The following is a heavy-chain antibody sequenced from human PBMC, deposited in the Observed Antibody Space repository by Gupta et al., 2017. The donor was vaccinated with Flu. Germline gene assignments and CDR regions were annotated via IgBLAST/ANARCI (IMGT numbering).Heavy chain of an antibody. CDR1: GFTFDDYA. CDR3: AKAGPWRDANMGLDY. Sequence: EVQLVESGGGLVQPGRSLRLSCAASGFTFDDYAMHWVRQAPGKGLEWVSGISWNSGSIGYADSVKGRFTISRDNAKNSLYLQMNSLRAEDTALYYCAKAGPWRDANMGLDYWGQGTLVTVSS. J-gene: IGHJ4*02. D-gene: IGHD3-10*01. V-gene: IGHV3-9*01. CDR2: ISWNSGSI.